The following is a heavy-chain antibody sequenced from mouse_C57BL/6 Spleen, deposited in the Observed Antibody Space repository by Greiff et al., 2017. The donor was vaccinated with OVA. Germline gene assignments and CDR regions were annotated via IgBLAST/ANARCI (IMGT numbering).Heavy chain of an antibody. Sequence: EVKLVESGGGLVKPGGSLKLSCAASGFTFSSYTMSWVRQTPEKRLEWVATISGGGGNTYYPDSVKGRFTISRDNAKNTLYLQMSSLRSEDTALYYCARRGDSSGSAWFAYWGQGTLVTVSA. CDR2: ISGGGGNT. D-gene: IGHD3-2*02. V-gene: IGHV5-9*01. J-gene: IGHJ3*01. CDR1: GFTFSSYT. CDR3: ARRGDSSGSAWFAY.